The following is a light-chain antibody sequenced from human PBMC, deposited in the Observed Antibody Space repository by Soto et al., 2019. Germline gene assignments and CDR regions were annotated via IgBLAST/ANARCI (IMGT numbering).Light chain of an antibody. CDR1: SSDVGGYNY. J-gene: IGLJ2*01. CDR3: SSYAGSNKGYVV. V-gene: IGLV2-8*01. Sequence: QSALTQPPSASGSPEQSVTISCTGTSSDVGGYNYVSRYQQHPGKAPKLMIYEVSKRPSGVPDRFSGSKSGNTASLTVSGLQAEDEADYYCSSYAGSNKGYVVFGGGTKLTVL. CDR2: EVS.